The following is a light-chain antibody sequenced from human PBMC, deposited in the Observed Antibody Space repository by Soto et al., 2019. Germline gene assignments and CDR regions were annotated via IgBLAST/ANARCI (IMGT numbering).Light chain of an antibody. CDR3: QSSV. V-gene: IGLV6-57*04. Sequence: NFMLTQPHSVSESPGKTVTISCTRSSGSIASNYVQWYQQRPGSAPTTVIYEDNQRPSGVPDQFSGSIDSSSNSASLTISGLKTEDEADYYCQSSVFGGGTKLTVL. CDR1: SGSIASNY. CDR2: EDN. J-gene: IGLJ2*01.